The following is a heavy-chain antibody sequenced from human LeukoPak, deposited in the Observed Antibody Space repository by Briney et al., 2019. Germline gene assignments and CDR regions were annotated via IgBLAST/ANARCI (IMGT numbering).Heavy chain of an antibody. J-gene: IGHJ5*02. CDR1: GGSINTDNYY. V-gene: IGHV4-31*03. CDR3: VRNLVPYFGELDP. Sequence: PSETLSLTCTVSGGSINTDNYYWSWIRQSPVKGLEWIGYIHHTGTAYYNPSLRSRVSISVFTSNNQFSLTLISVTAADTAVYYCVRNLVPYFGELDPWGRGTLVTVSS. CDR2: IHHTGTA. D-gene: IGHD3-10*01.